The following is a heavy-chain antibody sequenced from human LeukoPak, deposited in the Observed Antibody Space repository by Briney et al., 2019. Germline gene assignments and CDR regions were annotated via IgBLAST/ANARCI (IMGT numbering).Heavy chain of an antibody. CDR2: ISYDGSIN. D-gene: IGHD2-2*01. CDR1: GGSFSGYY. J-gene: IGHJ5*01. Sequence: LSLTCAVYGGSFSGYYWSWIRQPPGKGLEWVALISYDGSINYYADSVKGRFTISRDNSKNTLYLQMNSLRAEDTAVYYCTKDRHAPGRYCSSTSCFPFDSWGQGTLVTVSS. V-gene: IGHV3-30*18. CDR3: TKDRHAPGRYCSSTSCFPFDS.